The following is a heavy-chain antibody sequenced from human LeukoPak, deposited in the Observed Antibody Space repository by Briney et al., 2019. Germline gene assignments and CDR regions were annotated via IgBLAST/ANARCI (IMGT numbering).Heavy chain of an antibody. J-gene: IGHJ4*02. V-gene: IGHV4-59*08. Sequence: SETLSLTCTVSGGSISTYYWSWIRQPPGKGLEWIGYIYYSGSANYNPSLKSRVTISVGTSKNQFSLKLSSVTAADTAVYYCARQYYYDSSGYFDYWGQGTLVTVSS. CDR2: IYYSGSA. CDR1: GGSISTYY. D-gene: IGHD3-22*01. CDR3: ARQYYYDSSGYFDY.